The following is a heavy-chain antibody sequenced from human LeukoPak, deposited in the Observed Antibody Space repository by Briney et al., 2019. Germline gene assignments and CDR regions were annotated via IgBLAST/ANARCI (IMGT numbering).Heavy chain of an antibody. CDR3: ARQGPSPPRPVGAIDY. Sequence: PSETLSLTCAVYGGSFSGYYWSWIRQPPGKGLEWIGEINHSGSTNYNPSLKSRVTISVDTSKNQFSLKLSSVTAADTAVYYCARQGPSPPRPVGAIDYWGQGTLVTVSS. D-gene: IGHD1-26*01. CDR1: GGSFSGYY. CDR2: INHSGST. V-gene: IGHV4-34*01. J-gene: IGHJ4*02.